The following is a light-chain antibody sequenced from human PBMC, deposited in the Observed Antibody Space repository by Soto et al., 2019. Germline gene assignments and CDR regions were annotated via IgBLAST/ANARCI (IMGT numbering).Light chain of an antibody. CDR2: ASS. Sequence: DIQLTQSPSFLSASVGDRVTITCRASQGISSYLAWYQQTPGKAPKLLIYASSTLQSGVPSRFSGSGYGTEFTRTFSSLQPEDFATYYCQQLNTFPVTFCQGTRLDI. V-gene: IGKV1-9*01. CDR3: QQLNTFPVT. J-gene: IGKJ5*01. CDR1: QGISSY.